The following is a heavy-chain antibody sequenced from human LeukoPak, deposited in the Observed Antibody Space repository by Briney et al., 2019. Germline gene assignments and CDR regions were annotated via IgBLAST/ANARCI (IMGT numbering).Heavy chain of an antibody. CDR2: INHSGST. CDR1: GGSFSGYY. V-gene: IGHV4-34*01. J-gene: IGHJ4*02. Sequence: PSETLSLTCAAYGGSFSGYYWSWIRQPPVKGLEWIGEINHSGSTNYNPSLKSRVTISVDTPKNQFSLKPSSVTAADTAVYYCARVVPDGYSDYWGQGTLVTVSS. CDR3: ARVVPDGYSDY. D-gene: IGHD5-24*01.